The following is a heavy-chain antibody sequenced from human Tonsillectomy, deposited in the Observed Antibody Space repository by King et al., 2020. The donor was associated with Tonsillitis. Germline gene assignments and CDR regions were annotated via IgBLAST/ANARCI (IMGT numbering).Heavy chain of an antibody. Sequence: VQLQQSGPGLVKPSQTLSLTCAISGDSVSSNSAAWNWNRQSPSRGLEWLGRTYYRSKWYNDYAVSVKSRITINPDTSKNQFSLQLNSVTPEDTAVYYCSRNPYYYASSGSYSSFDYWGQGTLVTVSS. J-gene: IGHJ4*02. CDR3: SRNPYYYASSGSYSSFDY. CDR2: TYYRSKWYN. V-gene: IGHV6-1*01. D-gene: IGHD3-22*01. CDR1: GDSVSSNSAA.